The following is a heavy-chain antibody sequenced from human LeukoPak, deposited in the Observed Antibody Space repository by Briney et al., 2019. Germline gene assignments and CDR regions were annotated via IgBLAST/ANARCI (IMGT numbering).Heavy chain of an antibody. CDR1: GYTFTSYG. CDR2: ISAYNGNT. V-gene: IGHV1-18*01. J-gene: IGHJ3*02. CDR3: ARAIGGGAAARDSAFDI. D-gene: IGHD6-13*01. Sequence: ASVKVSRKASGYTFTSYGISWVRQAPGQGLEWMGWISAYNGNTNYAQKLQGRVTMTTDTSTGTAYTELRSLRSDDTAVYYCARAIGGGAAARDSAFDIWGQGTMVTVSS.